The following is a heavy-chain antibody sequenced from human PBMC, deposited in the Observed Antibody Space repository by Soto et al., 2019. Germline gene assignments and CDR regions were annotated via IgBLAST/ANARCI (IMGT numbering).Heavy chain of an antibody. CDR2: ISDDGSTK. J-gene: IGHJ4*02. CDR1: GFTFSSYG. V-gene: IGHV3-30*18. D-gene: IGHD1-26*01. CDR3: ANDGGTRGGVGPVHFDY. Sequence: QVQLVESGGGVVQPGRSLRLSCAASGFTFSSYGMHWVRQAPGKGLEWVAVISDDGSTKYYADSVKGRFTISRDNSKNPLYLQMNSLRAEDQAVYYCANDGGTRGGVGPVHFDYWGQGSLVAVCS.